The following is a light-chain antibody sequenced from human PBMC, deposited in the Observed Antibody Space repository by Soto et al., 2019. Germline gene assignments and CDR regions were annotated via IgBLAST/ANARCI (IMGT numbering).Light chain of an antibody. Sequence: QSVLTQPPSVSGAPGQRVTISCTGSSSNIGAGYDVHWYQQLPGTAPKLLIYGNNNRPSGVPDRFSGSKSGTSASLAITGLQAEDEADYYCQSYDNSLSALYVFGTGTKLTVL. CDR2: GNN. CDR3: QSYDNSLSALYV. J-gene: IGLJ1*01. V-gene: IGLV1-40*01. CDR1: SSNIGAGYD.